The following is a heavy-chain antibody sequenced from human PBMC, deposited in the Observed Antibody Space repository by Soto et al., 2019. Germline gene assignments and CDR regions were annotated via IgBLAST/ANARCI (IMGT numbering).Heavy chain of an antibody. J-gene: IGHJ4*02. V-gene: IGHV4-39*01. CDR3: ARHGSH. CDR1: GVSISDTSYY. Sequence: SETLSLTCNVSGVSISDTSYYWGWIRQPPGKGLEWIGTIYFSGTTFYNPSLKSRLTISVDASKNQFSLRLSSVTAADTAVYYCARHGSHWGQGTLVTVSS. CDR2: IYFSGTT.